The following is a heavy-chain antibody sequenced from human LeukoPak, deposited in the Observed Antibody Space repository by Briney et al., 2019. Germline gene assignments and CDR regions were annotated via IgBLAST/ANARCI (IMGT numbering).Heavy chain of an antibody. D-gene: IGHD5-12*01. CDR2: ISGSGRNT. CDR1: GFTFSNYA. Sequence: GGSLRLSCAASGFTFSNYAMSWVRQAPGKGLEWVSTISGSGRNTYYADSVKGRFTISRDNSKNSLYLQMNSLRAEDTALYYCAKVRGYSGYSIDYWGQGTLVTVSS. CDR3: AKVRGYSGYSIDY. J-gene: IGHJ4*02. V-gene: IGHV3-23*01.